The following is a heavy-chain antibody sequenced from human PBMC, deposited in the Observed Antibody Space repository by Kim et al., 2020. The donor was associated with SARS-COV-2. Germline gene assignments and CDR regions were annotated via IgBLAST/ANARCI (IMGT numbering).Heavy chain of an antibody. CDR1: GGTFSSYA. CDR3: ARGVSARPRSGNFDY. J-gene: IGHJ4*02. CDR2: IIPIFGTA. Sequence: SVKVSCKASGGTFSSYAISWVRQAPGQGLEWMGGIIPIFGTANYAQKFQGRVTITADESTSTAYMELSSLRSEDTAVYYCARGVSARPRSGNFDYWGQGTLVTVSS. D-gene: IGHD1-1*01. V-gene: IGHV1-69*13.